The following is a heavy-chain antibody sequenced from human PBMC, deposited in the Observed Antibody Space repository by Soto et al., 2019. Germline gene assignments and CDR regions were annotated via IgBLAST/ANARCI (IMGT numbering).Heavy chain of an antibody. Sequence: PSETLSLTCAVSRGSITSNWWSWVRQPPGRGLEWIGEIYHSGDTRYNPSLKSRVTMSVDKSTSTAYMELSSLRSEDTAVYYCAADAVAAAGTADYYYGMDVWGQGTTVTVSS. CDR2: IYHSGDT. CDR1: RGSITSNW. V-gene: IGHV4-4*02. CDR3: AADAVAAAGTADYYYGMDV. D-gene: IGHD6-13*01. J-gene: IGHJ6*02.